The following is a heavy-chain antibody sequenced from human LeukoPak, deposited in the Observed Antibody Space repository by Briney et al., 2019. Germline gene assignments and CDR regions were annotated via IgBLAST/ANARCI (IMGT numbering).Heavy chain of an antibody. D-gene: IGHD2-21*01. J-gene: IGHJ3*02. CDR2: MNPNSGNT. CDR3: ARGISRGRGAFDI. Sequence: ASETVSCKASGYTFTSYDINWVRQGTGQGLEWMGWMNPNSGNTGYAQKFQGRVTMTRNTSISTAYMELSSLRSEDTAVYYCARGISRGRGAFDIWGQGTMVTVS. V-gene: IGHV1-8*01. CDR1: GYTFTSYD.